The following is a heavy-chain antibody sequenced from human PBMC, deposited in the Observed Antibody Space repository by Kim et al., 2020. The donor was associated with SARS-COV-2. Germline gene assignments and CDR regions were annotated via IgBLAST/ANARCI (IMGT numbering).Heavy chain of an antibody. CDR2: INSDGTTT. J-gene: IGHJ5*02. CDR1: GFSFSSHW. Sequence: GGSLRLSCAASGFSFSSHWMHWVRQAPGKGLVWVSRINSDGTTTSYADSVKGRFTISRDNAKNTLYLQMNSLRDEDTALYYCARESNQYDYGYRWFDPWGQGTLVTVSS. V-gene: IGHV3-74*01. D-gene: IGHD3-10*01. CDR3: ARESNQYDYGYRWFDP.